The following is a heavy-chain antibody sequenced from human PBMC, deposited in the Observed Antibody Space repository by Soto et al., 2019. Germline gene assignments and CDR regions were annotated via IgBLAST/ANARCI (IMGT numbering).Heavy chain of an antibody. D-gene: IGHD3-9*01. V-gene: IGHV4-39*01. CDR3: ARIRYMTIQNYYYMDV. J-gene: IGHJ6*03. CDR2: IFYTGSI. CDR1: GGAINTCTSY. Sequence: SETLSLTCTVSGGAINTCTSYWGWIRQPPGKGLEWIGTIFYTGSIYYNPSLKSRLTISGDTSKNQLSLKLSSVTAADTAVYYCARIRYMTIQNYYYMDVWGKGTTVTVSS.